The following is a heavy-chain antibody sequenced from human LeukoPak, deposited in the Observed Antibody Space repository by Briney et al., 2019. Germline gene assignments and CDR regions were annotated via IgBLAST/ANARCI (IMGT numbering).Heavy chain of an antibody. V-gene: IGHV1-8*01. CDR2: MHPNSGDT. CDR1: GYTFTSYD. CDR3: ARGDGYNLPTDY. Sequence: ASVKVSCKASGYTFTSYDINWVRQATGQGLEYMGWMHPNSGDTGYAQKFQGRVTMTRNTSISTAYMELRSLRSEDTAVYYCARGDGYNLPTDYWGQGTLVTVSS. D-gene: IGHD5-24*01. J-gene: IGHJ4*02.